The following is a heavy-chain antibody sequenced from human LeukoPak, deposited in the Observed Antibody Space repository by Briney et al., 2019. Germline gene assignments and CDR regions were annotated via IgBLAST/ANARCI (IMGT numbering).Heavy chain of an antibody. D-gene: IGHD4-17*01. CDR2: VNQDGSGK. Sequence: GGSLRLSCAASGFTFSSAWMSWVRQAPGKGLEWVANVNQDGSGKYYVDSVKGRFTISKDNAKNSLYLQMNSLRAEDTAVYYCAKGRYHLATVTLLDYWGQGTLVTVSS. J-gene: IGHJ4*02. CDR1: GFTFSSAW. CDR3: AKGRYHLATVTLLDY. V-gene: IGHV3-7*01.